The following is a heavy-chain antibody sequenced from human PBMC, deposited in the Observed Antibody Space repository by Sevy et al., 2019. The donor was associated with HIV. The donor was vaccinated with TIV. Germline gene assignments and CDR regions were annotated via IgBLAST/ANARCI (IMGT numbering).Heavy chain of an antibody. Sequence: GGSLRLSCAASGFIFNNYDMYWIRQAPGKGLEWVATVSYDGADKDYADIVKGRLTISRESSRSILYLQMSSLRPEDTGVYFCAKDIVDCSGGTCYSGAATPFESWGQGTLVTVSS. CDR1: GFIFNNYD. CDR2: VSYDGADK. V-gene: IGHV3-30*18. D-gene: IGHD2-15*01. CDR3: AKDIVDCSGGTCYSGAATPFES. J-gene: IGHJ4*02.